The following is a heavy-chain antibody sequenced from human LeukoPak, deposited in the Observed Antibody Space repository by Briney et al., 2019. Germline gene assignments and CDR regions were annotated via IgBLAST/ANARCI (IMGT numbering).Heavy chain of an antibody. CDR2: AYYRSKWFI. V-gene: IGHV6-1*01. J-gene: IGHJ4*02. Sequence: SQTLSLTCAISGDSVSGSPAVWNWIRQSPSRGLEWLGRAYYRSKWFIDYALFVKGRITITPDTPKNQFSLQLNSVTAEDTAVYYCARGAVRGGTNFDYWGQGTLVTVSS. CDR1: GDSVSGSPAV. CDR3: ARGAVRGGTNFDY. D-gene: IGHD3-10*01.